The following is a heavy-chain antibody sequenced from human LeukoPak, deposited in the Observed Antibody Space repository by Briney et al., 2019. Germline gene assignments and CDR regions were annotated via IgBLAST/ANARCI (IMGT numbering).Heavy chain of an antibody. J-gene: IGHJ4*02. CDR3: ARHLYSGSTYFDC. CDR2: IYYSGST. V-gene: IGHV4-39*01. CDR1: GGSISSSSYY. D-gene: IGHD1-26*01. Sequence: TSETLSLTCTVSGGSISSSSYYWAWIRQPPGKGLEWIGSIYYSGSTYYNPSLKGRVSISVDTSKNQFSLKLSSVTAADTAVYFCARHLYSGSTYFDCWGQGTLVTVSS.